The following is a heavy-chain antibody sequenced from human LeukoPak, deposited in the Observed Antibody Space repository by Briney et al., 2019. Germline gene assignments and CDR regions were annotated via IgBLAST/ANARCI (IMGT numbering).Heavy chain of an antibody. Sequence: GGSLRLSCAASGFNFSSYGMHWVRQAPGKGLEWVTFIRFDGTNKYYADSVKGRFTISRGTSKNTLSLQMNSLRAEDTAVYFCARVGDHFHWSLDLWGRGTLVTVSS. CDR2: IRFDGTNK. D-gene: IGHD1-1*01. CDR3: ARVGDHFHWSLDL. CDR1: GFNFSSYG. V-gene: IGHV3-30*02. J-gene: IGHJ2*01.